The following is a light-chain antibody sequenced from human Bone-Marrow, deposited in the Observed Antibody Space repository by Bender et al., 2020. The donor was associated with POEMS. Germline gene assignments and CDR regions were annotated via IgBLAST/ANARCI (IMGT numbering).Light chain of an antibody. V-gene: IGLV2-23*01. J-gene: IGLJ2*01. CDR3: FSYAEISMV. CDR1: SSDVGGFKF. Sequence: QSPLAQPASVSGSPGQSSTISCTGTSSDVGGFKFVSWYQQHPGKAPKLMIFDGSTRPAGVSDRFSGSKSGNTASLTISGLQTDDEAHYFCFSYAEISMVFGTGTKLTVL. CDR2: DGS.